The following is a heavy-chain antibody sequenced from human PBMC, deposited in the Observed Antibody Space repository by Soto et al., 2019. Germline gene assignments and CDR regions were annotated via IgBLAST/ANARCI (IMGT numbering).Heavy chain of an antibody. V-gene: IGHV1-69*12. CDR3: ATPPAGYYYYGMDI. Sequence: QVQLVQSGAEVKKPGSSVKVSCKASGGTFSSYAISWVRQAPGQGLEWMGGTIRIFGTADYAQKVQDRVTITADESTSTAYMDQSSLRSEDTAVYYWATPPAGYYYYGMDIWGQGTTVTVSS. CDR2: TIRIFGTA. J-gene: IGHJ6*02. CDR1: GGTFSSYA.